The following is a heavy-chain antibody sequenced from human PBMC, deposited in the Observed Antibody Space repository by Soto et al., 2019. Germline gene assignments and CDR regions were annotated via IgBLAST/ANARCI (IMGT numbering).Heavy chain of an antibody. D-gene: IGHD3-10*01. CDR3: ARRVQANGVITQDNWLAP. J-gene: IGHJ5*02. CDR2: IYHTGST. Sequence: SETLSLTSAVSGGSVSSSNWWVWVRPRPGKGLEWIGEIYHTGSTDYTPSLKSRVTMSMDKSKNQLSLKLTSVTAADTAVYYCARRVQANGVITQDNWLAPWGQGTRVT. CDR1: GGSVSSSNW. V-gene: IGHV4-4*02.